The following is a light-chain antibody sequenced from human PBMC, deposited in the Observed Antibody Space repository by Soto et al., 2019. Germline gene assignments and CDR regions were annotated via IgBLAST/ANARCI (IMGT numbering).Light chain of an antibody. CDR2: DAS. Sequence: ELVLTQSPGILSLSPGEGATLSCRASQSVSRSYLAWYQQKPGQSPRLLMYDASSRATGVPDRFSGTVSGTDFTLTIIRLEPEDFAVYYCQQYGSTPLTFGGGTMVDIK. V-gene: IGKV3-20*01. J-gene: IGKJ4*01. CDR1: QSVSRSY. CDR3: QQYGSTPLT.